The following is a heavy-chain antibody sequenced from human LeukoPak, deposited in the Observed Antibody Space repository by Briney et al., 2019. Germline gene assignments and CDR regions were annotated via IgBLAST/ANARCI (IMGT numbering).Heavy chain of an antibody. Sequence: GGSLRLSCAASGMRFSDFYMSWMRQAPGKGLEWISFISSNGNIIHYADSAKGRFTISRDNAKNSLYLHMDSLRFEDTATYYCASGGRAYNFWGPGTAVTVSS. CDR1: GMRFSDFY. CDR3: ASGGRAYNF. D-gene: IGHD1-14*01. V-gene: IGHV3-11*01. J-gene: IGHJ4*02. CDR2: ISSNGNII.